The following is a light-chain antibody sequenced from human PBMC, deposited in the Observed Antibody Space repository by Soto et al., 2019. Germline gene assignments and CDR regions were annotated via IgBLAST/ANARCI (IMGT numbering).Light chain of an antibody. V-gene: IGKV1-33*01. J-gene: IGKJ5*01. CDR3: QQYNNLPIT. CDR2: DAS. Sequence: DIQMTQSPSSLSASVGDRVTITCQASQDISNYLNWYQQKPGKAPKLLIYDASNLETGVPSRFSGSGSGTDFTSTISSLQPKDIATYYCQQYNNLPITFAQGTRLEIK. CDR1: QDISNY.